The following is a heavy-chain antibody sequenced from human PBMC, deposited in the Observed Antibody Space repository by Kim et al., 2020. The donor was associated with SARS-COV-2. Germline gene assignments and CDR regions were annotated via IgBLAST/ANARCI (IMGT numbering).Heavy chain of an antibody. CDR3: ANAPWYSYGHSGDYYYGMDV. V-gene: IGHV3-30*18. D-gene: IGHD5-18*01. CDR2: ISYDGSNK. CDR1: GFTFSSYG. Sequence: GGSLRLSCAASGFTFSSYGMHWVRQAPGKGLEWVAVISYDGSNKYYADSVKGRFTISRDNSKNTLYLQMNSLRAEDTAVYYYANAPWYSYGHSGDYYYGMDVWGQGTTVTVSS. J-gene: IGHJ6*02.